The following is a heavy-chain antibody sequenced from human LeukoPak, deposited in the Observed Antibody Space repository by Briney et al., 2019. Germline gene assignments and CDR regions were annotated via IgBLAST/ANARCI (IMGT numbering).Heavy chain of an antibody. J-gene: IGHJ4*02. V-gene: IGHV4-39*07. D-gene: IGHD3-16*01. CDR2: IYYSGTT. Sequence: PSETLSLTCTVSGGSISSSNYYWGWIRQPPGKGLEWVGNIYYSGTTYYNPSLKSRVSISVDTSKNQFSLKLSSVTAADTAVYYCARVGDYALKDWGQGTLVTVSS. CDR1: GGSISSSNYY. CDR3: ARVGDYALKD.